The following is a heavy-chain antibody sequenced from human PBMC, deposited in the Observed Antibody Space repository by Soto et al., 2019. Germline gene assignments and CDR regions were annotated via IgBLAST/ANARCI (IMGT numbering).Heavy chain of an antibody. J-gene: IGHJ4*02. CDR2: INHSGST. CDR1: GGSFSGYY. Sequence: PSETLSLTCAVYGGSFSGYYWSWIRQPPGKGLEWIGEINHSGSTNYNPSLKSRVTISVDTSKNQFSLKLSSETAADTAVYYCARGQALNIVVVPAAVRKIFDYWGQGTLVTVSS. V-gene: IGHV4-34*01. D-gene: IGHD2-2*01. CDR3: ARGQALNIVVVPAAVRKIFDY.